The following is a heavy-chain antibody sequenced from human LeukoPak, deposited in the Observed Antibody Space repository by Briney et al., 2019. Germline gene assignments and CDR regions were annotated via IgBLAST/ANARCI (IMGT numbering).Heavy chain of an antibody. CDR3: AKGSSGLWFGELNYYYYYMDV. CDR2: ISGSGGST. D-gene: IGHD3-10*01. Sequence: ETLSLTCVVSGDSITSGGYSWSWVRQAPGKGLEWVSAISGSGGSTYYADSVKGRFTISRDNSKNTLYLQMNSLRAEDTAVYYCAKGSSGLWFGELNYYYYYMDVWGKGTTVTISS. CDR1: GDSITSGGYS. J-gene: IGHJ6*03. V-gene: IGHV3-23*01.